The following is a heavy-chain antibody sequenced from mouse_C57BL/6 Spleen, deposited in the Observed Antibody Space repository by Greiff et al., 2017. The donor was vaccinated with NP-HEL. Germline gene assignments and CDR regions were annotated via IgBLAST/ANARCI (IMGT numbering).Heavy chain of an antibody. CDR2: ISSGRSTI. V-gene: IGHV5-17*01. J-gene: IGHJ2*01. D-gene: IGHD2-12*01. Sequence: EVKLMESGGGLVKPGGSLKLSCAASGFTFSDYGMHWVRQAPEKGLEWVAYISSGRSTIYYADTVKGRFTISRDNAKNTLFLQMTSLRSEDTAMYYCVFTTWGYWGQGTTLTVSS. CDR1: GFTFSDYG. CDR3: VFTTWGY.